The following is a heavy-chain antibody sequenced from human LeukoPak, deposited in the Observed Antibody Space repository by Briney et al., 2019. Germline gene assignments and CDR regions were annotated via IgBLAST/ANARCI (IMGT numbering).Heavy chain of an antibody. CDR1: GFTFSSYS. CDR3: ARGSMIIVADWYFDL. D-gene: IGHD3-22*01. V-gene: IGHV3-48*01. CDR2: ISSSGTT. J-gene: IGHJ2*01. Sequence: GGSLRLSCAASGFTFSSYSMNWVRQAPGKGLERVSFISSSGTTYYADSVKGRFTISRDNAKSSVYLQLNSLRGEDTAVYYCARGSMIIVADWYFDLWGRGTLVTVSS.